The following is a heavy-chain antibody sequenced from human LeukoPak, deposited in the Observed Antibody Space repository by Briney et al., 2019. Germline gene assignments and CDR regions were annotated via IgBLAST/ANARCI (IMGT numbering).Heavy chain of an antibody. J-gene: IGHJ1*01. CDR1: GYRFTSSW. Sequence: GEPLKISCEGSGYRFTSSWIGWVRQMPGKGLEWMGIINPSDSDTRYSPSFLGQVTISADKSISTAYLQWSSLKASDTAMFYCATYAGTSSKYFQYWGQGTLVTVSS. CDR2: INPSDSDT. V-gene: IGHV5-51*01. CDR3: ATYAGTSSKYFQY. D-gene: IGHD3-10*01.